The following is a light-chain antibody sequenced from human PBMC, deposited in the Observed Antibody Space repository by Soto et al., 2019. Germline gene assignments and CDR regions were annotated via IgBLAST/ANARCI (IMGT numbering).Light chain of an antibody. CDR2: QVT. CDR1: TSDIGSYDY. J-gene: IGLJ3*02. V-gene: IGLV2-14*01. Sequence: QSALTQPASVSGSPGQSINISCTGTTSDIGSYDYVSWYQQHPGKAPKLMIFQVTHRPPGISTRFSGSKSGSTASLTISGLQSEDEAEYYCSSYINSSTRVFGGGTKLTVL. CDR3: SSYINSSTRV.